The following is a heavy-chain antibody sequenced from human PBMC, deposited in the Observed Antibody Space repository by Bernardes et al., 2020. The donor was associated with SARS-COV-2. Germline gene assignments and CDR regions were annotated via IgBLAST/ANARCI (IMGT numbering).Heavy chain of an antibody. J-gene: IGHJ4*02. CDR3: ARLAKQEMGRNYLDY. Sequence: SETLSLTCTVSGGSISSSSYYWGWIRQPPGKGLEWIGSIYCSGSTYYNPSLKSRVTISVDTSKNQFSLKLSSVTAADTAVYFCARLAKQEMGRNYLDYWGQGILVTVSS. D-gene: IGHD6-13*01. CDR1: GGSISSSSYY. CDR2: IYCSGST. V-gene: IGHV4-39*01.